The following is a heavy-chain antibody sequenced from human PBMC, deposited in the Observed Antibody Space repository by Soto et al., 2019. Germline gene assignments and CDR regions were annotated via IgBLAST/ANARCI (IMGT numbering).Heavy chain of an antibody. CDR2: IYPGDSDT. Sequence: PGESLKISCKGSGYIFTNFWIAWVRQLPGKGLEWMGIIYPGDSDTRYNPSFQGQVTISVDESISTAYLQWSSLKASDTAMYYCARVWEMATVAACDSWGRGTLVTVSS. CDR1: GYIFTNFW. V-gene: IGHV5-51*01. J-gene: IGHJ4*02. CDR3: ARVWEMATVAACDS. D-gene: IGHD6-13*01.